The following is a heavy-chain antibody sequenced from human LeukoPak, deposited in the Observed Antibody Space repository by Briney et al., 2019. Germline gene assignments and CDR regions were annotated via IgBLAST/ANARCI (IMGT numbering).Heavy chain of an antibody. Sequence: ASVKVSCKASGDTFTGYYMHWVRQAPGQGLEWMGWINPNSGGTNYAQKFQGRVTMTRDTSISTAYMELSRLRSDDTAVYYCARVDEGYCSSTSCYKGSFDYWGQGTLVTVSS. CDR3: ARVDEGYCSSTSCYKGSFDY. V-gene: IGHV1-2*02. D-gene: IGHD2-2*02. J-gene: IGHJ4*02. CDR2: INPNSGGT. CDR1: GDTFTGYY.